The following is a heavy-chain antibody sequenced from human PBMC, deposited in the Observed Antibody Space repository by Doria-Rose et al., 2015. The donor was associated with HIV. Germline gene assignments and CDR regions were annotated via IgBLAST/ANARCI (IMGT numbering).Heavy chain of an antibody. Sequence: QVTLKESGLVLVKPTETLTPTCTVSGVSLSSPGMGVSWIRQPPGKALEWLAIMFSDDERYYKTSLKSRLTISRGTSKSQVVLTMTDMDPVDTATYYCARIKSSRWYHKYYFDFWGQGTLVIVSA. D-gene: IGHD6-13*01. CDR1: GVSLSSPGMG. CDR2: MFSDDER. V-gene: IGHV2-26*01. J-gene: IGHJ4*02. CDR3: ARIKSSRWYHKYYFDF.